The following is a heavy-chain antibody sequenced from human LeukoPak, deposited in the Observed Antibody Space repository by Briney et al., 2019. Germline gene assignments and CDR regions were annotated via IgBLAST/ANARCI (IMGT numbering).Heavy chain of an antibody. J-gene: IGHJ6*03. CDR2: IRYDGGKT. D-gene: IGHD3-22*01. Sequence: PGGSLRLSCAASGFSFTNYGMHWVRQAPGKGLEWVAFIRYDGGKTHYVDSVKGRFTVSRGNSNKTLYLQMNGLRAEDTAVYYCARDAPDSRMRRCHPEAHNRYMDVWGKGTTVTVTS. CDR1: GFSFTNYG. V-gene: IGHV3-30*02. CDR3: ARDAPDSRMRRCHPEAHNRYMDV.